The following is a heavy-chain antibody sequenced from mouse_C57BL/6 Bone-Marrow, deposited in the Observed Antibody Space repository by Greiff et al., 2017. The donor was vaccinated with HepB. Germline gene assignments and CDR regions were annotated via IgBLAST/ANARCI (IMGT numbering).Heavy chain of an antibody. V-gene: IGHV6-3*01. CDR3: TAGFTTVVDRYFDV. CDR2: IRLKSDNYAT. J-gene: IGHJ1*03. CDR1: GFTFSNYW. Sequence: VQLKESGGGLVQPGGSMKLSCVASGFTFSNYWMNWVRQSPEKGLEWVAQIRLKSDNYATHYAESVKGRFTISRDDSKSSVYLQMNNLRAEDTGIYYCTAGFTTVVDRYFDVWGTGTTVTVSS. D-gene: IGHD1-1*01.